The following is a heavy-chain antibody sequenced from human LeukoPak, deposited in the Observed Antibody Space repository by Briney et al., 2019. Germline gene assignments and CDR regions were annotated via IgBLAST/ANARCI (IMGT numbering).Heavy chain of an antibody. CDR2: IIPILGIA. CDR3: ARVGGDAFDI. J-gene: IGHJ3*02. CDR1: GGTFSSYA. V-gene: IGHV1-69*04. D-gene: IGHD2-15*01. Sequence: GASVKVSCKASGGTFSSYAISWVRQAPGQGLEWMGRIIPILGIANYAQKFQGRVTITADKSTSTAYMELRSLRSDDTAVYYCARVGGDAFDIWGQGTMVTVSS.